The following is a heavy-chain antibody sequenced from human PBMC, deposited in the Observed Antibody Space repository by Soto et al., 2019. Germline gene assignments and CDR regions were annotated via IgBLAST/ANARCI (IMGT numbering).Heavy chain of an antibody. D-gene: IGHD6-19*01. J-gene: IGHJ3*02. CDR1: GFSLSNDRMG. CDR2: IFSNDEK. V-gene: IGHV2-26*01. Sequence: QVTLKESGPVLVKPTETLTLTCTVSGFSLSNDRMGVSWIRHPPGKTLEWLAHIFSNDEKSYSTSLKSRLTIPKDTSKSQFVLTITNMDPVDTATYYCARIRVDSSGWYWAFDIWGQGTMVTVSS. CDR3: ARIRVDSSGWYWAFDI.